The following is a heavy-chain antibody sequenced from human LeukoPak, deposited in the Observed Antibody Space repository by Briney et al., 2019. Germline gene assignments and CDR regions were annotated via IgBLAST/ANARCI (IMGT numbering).Heavy chain of an antibody. CDR1: GFTVSSNY. CDR3: ARVSVIAAAGTGYYFDY. Sequence: GGSLRLSCAASGFTVSSNYMSWVRQAPGNGLEWVSVIYSGGSTYYADSVKGRFTISRDNSKNTLYLQMNSLRAEDTAVYYCARVSVIAAAGTGYYFDYWGQGTLVTVSS. V-gene: IGHV3-66*01. CDR2: IYSGGST. D-gene: IGHD6-13*01. J-gene: IGHJ4*02.